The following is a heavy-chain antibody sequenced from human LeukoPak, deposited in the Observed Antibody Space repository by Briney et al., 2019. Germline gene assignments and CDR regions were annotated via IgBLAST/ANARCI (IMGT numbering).Heavy chain of an antibody. CDR1: GGSISSGGYY. J-gene: IGHJ4*02. CDR3: AREGYYYDSSGYYLLDY. Sequence: PSQALSLTCTVSGGSISSGGYYWSWIRQHPGKGLEWIGHIYYSGSTYYNPSLKSRVTISVDTSKNQFSLKLSSVTAADTAVYYCAREGYYYDSSGYYLLDYWGQGTLVTVSS. D-gene: IGHD3-22*01. V-gene: IGHV4-31*03. CDR2: IYYSGST.